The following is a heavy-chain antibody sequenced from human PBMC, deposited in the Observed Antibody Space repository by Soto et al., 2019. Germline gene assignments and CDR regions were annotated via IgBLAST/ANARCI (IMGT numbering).Heavy chain of an antibody. Sequence: EVQLLESGGGLEQPGGSLRLSCAASGFTFDSFAMTWVRQAPGKGLEWVSDISASGGSTFYADSVKGRFTISRDSSKNTLYLQMNSLRAEDTAIYYCARGAVMPDSWGQGTLVTASS. J-gene: IGHJ4*02. CDR1: GFTFDSFA. D-gene: IGHD3-16*01. CDR2: ISASGGST. V-gene: IGHV3-23*01. CDR3: ARGAVMPDS.